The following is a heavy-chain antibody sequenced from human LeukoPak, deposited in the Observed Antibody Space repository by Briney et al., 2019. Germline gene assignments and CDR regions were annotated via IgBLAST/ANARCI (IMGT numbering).Heavy chain of an antibody. CDR3: AKESGRDLWFGELLFYDY. J-gene: IGHJ4*02. Sequence: GGSLRLSCAASGFTFSSYAMSWVRQAPGKGLEWVSAISGRGGSTYYADSGKGRFTISRDNSKNTLYLQMNSLRAEDTAVYYCAKESGRDLWFGELLFYDYWGQGTLVTVSS. CDR1: GFTFSSYA. V-gene: IGHV3-23*01. D-gene: IGHD3-10*01. CDR2: ISGRGGST.